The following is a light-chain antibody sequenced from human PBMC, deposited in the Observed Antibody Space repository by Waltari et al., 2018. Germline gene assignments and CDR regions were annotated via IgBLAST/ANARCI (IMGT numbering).Light chain of an antibody. CDR2: STY. J-gene: IGLJ3*02. Sequence: QTVVTQEPSLTVSPGGTVTLTCASNTGAVTSGYFQNWFQQRPGQAPRALIYSTYNKHSGPPARSSASPLGGKAALTLSSVQPEDEADYYCLLYYGGGWVFGGGTKLTVL. CDR1: TGAVTSGYF. CDR3: LLYYGGGWV. V-gene: IGLV7-43*01.